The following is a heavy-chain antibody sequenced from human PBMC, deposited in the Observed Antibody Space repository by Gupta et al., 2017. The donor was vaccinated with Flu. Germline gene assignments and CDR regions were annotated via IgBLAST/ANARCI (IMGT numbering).Heavy chain of an antibody. Sequence: QVQLQESGPGLVKPSETLSLTCTVSGGSISSYYWSWIRQPPGKGLEWIGYIYYSGSTNYNPSLKSRVTISVDTSKNQFSLKLSSVTAADTAVYYCARVSYGSDYCDYGGQGTLGTVSS. CDR1: GGSISSYY. D-gene: IGHD3-10*01. V-gene: IGHV4-59*01. J-gene: IGHJ4*02. CDR3: ARVSYGSDYCDY. CDR2: IYYSGST.